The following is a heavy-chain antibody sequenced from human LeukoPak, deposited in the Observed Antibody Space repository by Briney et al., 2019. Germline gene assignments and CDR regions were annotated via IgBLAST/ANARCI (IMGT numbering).Heavy chain of an antibody. Sequence: SETLSLTCTVSGGSISSSTYYWGWIRQPPGKELEWIGSIYYSGSAYYSPSLKSRVTISVDTSKNQFSLKLSSVTAADTAVYYCARDRGSDAFDIWGQGTMVTVSS. J-gene: IGHJ3*02. CDR2: IYYSGSA. V-gene: IGHV4-39*07. CDR3: ARDRGSDAFDI. CDR1: GGSISSSTYY. D-gene: IGHD5-12*01.